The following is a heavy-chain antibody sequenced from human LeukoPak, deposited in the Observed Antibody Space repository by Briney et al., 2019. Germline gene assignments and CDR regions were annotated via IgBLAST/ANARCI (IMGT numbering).Heavy chain of an antibody. J-gene: IGHJ5*02. D-gene: IGHD2-15*01. CDR1: GYTFTGYY. CDR3: ARGRGRVVAATPGNWFDP. CDR2: INPNSGGT. V-gene: IGHV1-2*02. Sequence: GASVKVSCKASGYTFTGYYMHWVRQAPGQGLEWMGWINPNSGGTNYAQKFQGRVTMTRDTSISTAYMELSRLRSDDTAVYYCARGRGRVVAATPGNWFDPWGQGTLVTVSS.